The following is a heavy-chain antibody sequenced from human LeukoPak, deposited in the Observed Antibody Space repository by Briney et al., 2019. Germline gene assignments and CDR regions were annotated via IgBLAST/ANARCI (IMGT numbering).Heavy chain of an antibody. CDR2: INPNSGGT. Sequence: HWASVTVSCKASGYTFTGYYMHWVRQAPGQGPEWMGWINPNSGGTNYAEKFQGRVTMTRDTSISTVYMELSRLRSDDTAFYYCARGLTGSTTWNWFDPWGQGTLVTVSS. J-gene: IGHJ5*02. D-gene: IGHD1-1*01. CDR3: ARGLTGSTTWNWFDP. V-gene: IGHV1-2*02. CDR1: GYTFTGYY.